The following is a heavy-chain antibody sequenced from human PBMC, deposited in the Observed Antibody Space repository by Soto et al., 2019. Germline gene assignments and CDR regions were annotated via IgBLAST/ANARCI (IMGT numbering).Heavy chain of an antibody. Sequence: ETLSLTCTVSGASVSSGNYYWSWIRQPPGKGLECIGYISYSGSTNYNPSLKSRVTISIDTSKNQFSLKLSSVTAADTAVYYCARGSGSYYAYWGQGTLVTVS. J-gene: IGHJ4*02. V-gene: IGHV4-61*01. CDR1: GASVSSGNYY. CDR2: ISYSGST. CDR3: ARGSGSYYAY. D-gene: IGHD1-26*01.